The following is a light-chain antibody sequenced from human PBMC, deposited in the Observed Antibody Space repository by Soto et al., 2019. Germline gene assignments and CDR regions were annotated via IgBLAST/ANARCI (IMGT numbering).Light chain of an antibody. CDR1: QGISSY. CDR3: QQYYSYPRT. V-gene: IGKV1-8*01. Sequence: ASTGDRVTITCRASQGISSYLAWYQQKPGKAPKLLVYAASTLQSGVPSRFSGSGSGTDFTLTISCLQSEDFATYYCQQYYSYPRTFGQGTKVDIK. CDR2: AAS. J-gene: IGKJ1*01.